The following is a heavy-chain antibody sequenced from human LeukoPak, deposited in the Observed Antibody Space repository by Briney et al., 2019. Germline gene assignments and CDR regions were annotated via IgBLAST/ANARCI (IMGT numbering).Heavy chain of an antibody. Sequence: GGSLRLSCAASGFTFSSYDMHWVRQATGKGLEWVSAIGTAGDTYYPGSVKGRFTISRENAKNSLYLQMNSLRAGDTTVYYCARAHRYSYGLDAFDIWGQGTMVTVSS. CDR1: GFTFSSYD. J-gene: IGHJ3*02. V-gene: IGHV3-13*01. CDR2: IGTAGDT. CDR3: ARAHRYSYGLDAFDI. D-gene: IGHD5-18*01.